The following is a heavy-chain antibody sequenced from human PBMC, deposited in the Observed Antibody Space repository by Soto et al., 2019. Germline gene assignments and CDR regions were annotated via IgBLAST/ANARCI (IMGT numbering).Heavy chain of an antibody. Sequence: PSETLSLTCAVSGGSISSGGYSWSWIRQPPGKGLEWIGYIYHSGSTYYNPSLKSRVTISVDTSKNQFSLKLSSVTAADTAVYYCARSLSVDTAMVYGYWGQGTLVTVSS. CDR3: ARSLSVDTAMVYGY. J-gene: IGHJ4*02. D-gene: IGHD5-18*01. CDR2: IYHSGST. V-gene: IGHV4-30-2*05. CDR1: GGSISSGGYS.